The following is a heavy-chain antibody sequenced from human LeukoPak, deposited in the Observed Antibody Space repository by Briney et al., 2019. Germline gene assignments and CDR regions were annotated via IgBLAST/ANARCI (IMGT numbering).Heavy chain of an antibody. CDR2: ISGSGGST. D-gene: IGHD2-2*01. J-gene: IGHJ4*02. Sequence: GGSLRLSCAASGFTFCSYAMSWVRQAPEKGLEWVSAISGSGGSTYYADSVKGRFTISRDNSKNTLYLQMNSLRAEDTAVYYCAKDGIYCSSTSCYDNFDYWGQGTLVTVSS. CDR1: GFTFCSYA. CDR3: AKDGIYCSSTSCYDNFDY. V-gene: IGHV3-23*01.